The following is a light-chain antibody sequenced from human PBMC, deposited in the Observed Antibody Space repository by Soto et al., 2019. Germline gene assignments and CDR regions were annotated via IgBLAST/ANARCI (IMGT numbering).Light chain of an antibody. CDR3: QQLISYPLT. CDR2: AAS. V-gene: IGKV1-9*01. CDR1: QGISNY. Sequence: IQLTQSPSSLSAFVGDRVIITCRASQGISNYLAWYQQKPGKAPKLLIYAASTLQSGVPLRFIGSGYGTDFTLTISSLLPEDFASYYCQQLISYPLTFGGGTRVEIK. J-gene: IGKJ4*01.